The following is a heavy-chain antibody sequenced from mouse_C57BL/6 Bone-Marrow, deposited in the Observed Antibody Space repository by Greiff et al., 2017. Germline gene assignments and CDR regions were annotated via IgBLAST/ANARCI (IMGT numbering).Heavy chain of an antibody. Sequence: QVQLQQPGAELVKPGASVKLSCKASGYTFTSYWMQWVKQRPGQGLEWIGEIDPSDSYTNYNQKFKGKATLTVDTSSSTAYMQLSSLTSEDSAVYDCAREGSSYVGYFDVWGTGTTVTVSS. V-gene: IGHV1-50*01. CDR2: IDPSDSYT. D-gene: IGHD1-1*01. J-gene: IGHJ1*03. CDR3: AREGSSYVGYFDV. CDR1: GYTFTSYW.